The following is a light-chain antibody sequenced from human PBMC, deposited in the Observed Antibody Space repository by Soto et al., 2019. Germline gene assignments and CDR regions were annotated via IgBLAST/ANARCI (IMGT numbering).Light chain of an antibody. CDR2: AAS. J-gene: IGKJ1*01. V-gene: IGKV3-15*01. Sequence: DTVMTQSPGTLSVSPGERATLSCRASRGVGNNLAWYQQKPGQAPRLLIDAASTRATGIPARFSGSGSGTEFTLTITSLQSEDFAVYYCQQYNNRPLTFGQGTKVEIK. CDR1: RGVGNN. CDR3: QQYNNRPLT.